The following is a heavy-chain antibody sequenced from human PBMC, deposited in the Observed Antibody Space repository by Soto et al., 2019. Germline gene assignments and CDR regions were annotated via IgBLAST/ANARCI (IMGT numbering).Heavy chain of an antibody. J-gene: IGHJ4*02. V-gene: IGHV3-30-3*01. Sequence: GGSLRLSCAASGFTFSSYAMHWVRQAPGKGLEWVAVISYDGSNKYYADSVKGRFTISRDNSKNTLYLQMNSLRAEDTAVYYCARDKYWYSSSNFDYWGQGTLVTVSS. CDR1: GFTFSSYA. CDR3: ARDKYWYSSSNFDY. CDR2: ISYDGSNK. D-gene: IGHD6-6*01.